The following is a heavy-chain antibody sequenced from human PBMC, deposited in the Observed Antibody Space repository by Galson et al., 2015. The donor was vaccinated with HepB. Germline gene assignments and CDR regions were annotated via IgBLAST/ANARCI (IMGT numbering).Heavy chain of an antibody. CDR1: GLTFNNAW. CDR2: IKSKAEDGTT. V-gene: IGHV3-15*01. Sequence: SLRLSCAASGLTFNNAWMSWVRQAPGKGLEWVGRIKSKAEDGTTLYAAPVKGRFTISRDDSKSTLYLQMNSLTTEDTAVYYCATSLGFGYGDSTVAVGYWGQGTLVTVPS. J-gene: IGHJ4*03. CDR3: ATSLGFGYGDSTVAVGY. D-gene: IGHD2/OR15-2a*01.